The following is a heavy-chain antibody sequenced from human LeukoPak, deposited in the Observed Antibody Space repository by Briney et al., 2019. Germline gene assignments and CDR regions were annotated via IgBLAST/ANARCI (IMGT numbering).Heavy chain of an antibody. CDR3: ARGGFVGYQLPHFDY. J-gene: IGHJ4*02. CDR1: GYTFTGYY. D-gene: IGHD2-2*01. CDR2: INPNSGGT. V-gene: IGHV1-2*02. Sequence: ASVKVSCKASGYTFTGYYMHWVRQAPGQGLEWMGWINPNSGGTNYAQKFQGRVTMTRDTSISTAYMELSSLRSEDTAVYYCARGGFVGYQLPHFDYWGQGTLVTVSS.